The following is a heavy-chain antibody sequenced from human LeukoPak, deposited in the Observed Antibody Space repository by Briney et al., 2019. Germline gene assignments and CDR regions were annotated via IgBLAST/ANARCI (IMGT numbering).Heavy chain of an antibody. CDR2: ISYDGSSR. V-gene: IGHV3-30*04. CDR1: GFSFNNFA. J-gene: IGHJ6*03. Sequence: GGSLRLSCAASGFSFNNFAMHWVRQAPGKGLEWVAHISYDGSSRYNEDSVKGRFTISRDDSKNTLYLQMDSLRPEDTAVYYCARPYLERSLKFCMDVWGKGTTVTVSS. D-gene: IGHD3-3*02. CDR3: ARPYLERSLKFCMDV.